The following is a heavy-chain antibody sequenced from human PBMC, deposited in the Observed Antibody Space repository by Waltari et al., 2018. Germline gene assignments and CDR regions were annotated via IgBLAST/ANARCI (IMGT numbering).Heavy chain of an antibody. J-gene: IGHJ4*02. V-gene: IGHV3-64*07. CDR2: FSRDGVTT. CDR1: GFTFSVFS. Sequence: EVQMVESGGGLVHPGGSLSLSCAASGFTFSVFSMHWVRQAPGKGLEYVSAFSRDGVTTYYADSVKGRFTISRDNSKNTLYLQMGSLRADDTAVYYCARIDGSGWYGSWGQGTLVTVSS. D-gene: IGHD6-19*01. CDR3: ARIDGSGWYGS.